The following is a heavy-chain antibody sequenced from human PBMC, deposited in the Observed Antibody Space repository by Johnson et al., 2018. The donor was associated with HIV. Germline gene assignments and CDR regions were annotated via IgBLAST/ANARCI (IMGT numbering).Heavy chain of an antibody. CDR3: ARDQIAAAGAFDI. CDR1: GITVSSNY. D-gene: IGHD6-13*01. J-gene: IGHJ3*02. Sequence: VQLVESGGGLAQPGGSLRLSCAASGITVSSNYMSWVRQAPGKGLEWVSVIFTVGDVYYADSVKGRFTISRDNSKNTLYLQMNSLRAEDTAVYYCARDQIAAAGAFDIWGQGTMVTISS. V-gene: IGHV3-66*02. CDR2: IFTVGDV.